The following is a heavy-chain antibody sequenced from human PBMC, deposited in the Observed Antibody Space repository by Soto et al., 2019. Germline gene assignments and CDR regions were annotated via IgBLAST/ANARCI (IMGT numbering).Heavy chain of an antibody. CDR2: TYYRSKWYN. Sequence: SQTLSLTCAISGDSVSSNSAAWNWIRQSPSRGLEWLGRTYYRSKWYNDYAGSAKSRIIINPDTSKNQYSLQLNSVTPEDTALYYCAVGTGTFEYWGQGILVTVSS. CDR1: GDSVSSNSAA. V-gene: IGHV6-1*01. D-gene: IGHD1-1*01. J-gene: IGHJ4*02. CDR3: AVGTGTFEY.